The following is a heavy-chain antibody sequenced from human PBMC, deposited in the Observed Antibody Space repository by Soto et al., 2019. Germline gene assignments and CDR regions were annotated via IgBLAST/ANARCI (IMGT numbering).Heavy chain of an antibody. Sequence: PGGSLRLSCSSSTVSINVHGIQWVRQAPGKGLEWVAFISNDGRAQYYADSVKGRFTISRYYSKNTVYLQMNSLRIEPTPVYYCARDIWSGYYKWFDSLDPGTLVTVSS. V-gene: IGHV3-30*03. CDR1: TVSINVHG. CDR2: ISNDGRAQ. J-gene: IGHJ5*01. D-gene: IGHD3-3*01. CDR3: ARDIWSGYYKWFDS.